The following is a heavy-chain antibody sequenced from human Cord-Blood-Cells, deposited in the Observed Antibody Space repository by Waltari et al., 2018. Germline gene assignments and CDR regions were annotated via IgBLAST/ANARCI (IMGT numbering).Heavy chain of an antibody. D-gene: IGHD6-19*01. CDR3: ATDRPSGYLDY. V-gene: IGHV1-24*01. CDR1: GYTLTELS. J-gene: IGHJ4*02. CDR2: FDPEDGEK. Sequence: QVHLVQSGAEVKTPGASVKVSCKVSGYTLTELSMHWVRHAPGKGLEWMGGFDPEDGEKIYAQKFQSRDPITEDTSTDTAYMELSSLRSEDTAVYYCATDRPSGYLDYWGQGTLVTVSS.